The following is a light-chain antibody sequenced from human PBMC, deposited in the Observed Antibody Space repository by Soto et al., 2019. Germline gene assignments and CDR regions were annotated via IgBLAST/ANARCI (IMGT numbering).Light chain of an antibody. CDR2: GAS. Sequence: EIVLTQSPGTLSLSPGEGATLSCRASQSVSSSYLAWYQQKPGQAPRLLIYGASSRATGIPDRFSGSGSGTDFTLTISRLEPEDSAVYYCHQYDSSPLTFGGGTKVEIK. CDR3: HQYDSSPLT. V-gene: IGKV3-20*01. CDR1: QSVSSSY. J-gene: IGKJ4*01.